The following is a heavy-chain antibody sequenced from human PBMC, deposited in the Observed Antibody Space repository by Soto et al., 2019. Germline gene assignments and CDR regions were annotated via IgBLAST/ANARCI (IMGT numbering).Heavy chain of an antibody. V-gene: IGHV3-48*03. CDR3: ARVPTYYSPYYSYAMDV. Sequence: EVQLAESGGGLVQPGGSLRLSCAASGFTFSNYEMNWVRQAPGKGLEWVSYISSGGRTISYADSVKGRFTISRDNAKDSLYLQMKSLRAEDTAVYYCARVPTYYSPYYSYAMDVWGQGTTVTVSS. CDR1: GFTFSNYE. CDR2: ISSGGRTI. J-gene: IGHJ6*02. D-gene: IGHD3-10*01.